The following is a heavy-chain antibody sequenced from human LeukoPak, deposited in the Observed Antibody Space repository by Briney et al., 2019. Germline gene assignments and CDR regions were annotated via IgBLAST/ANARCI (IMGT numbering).Heavy chain of an antibody. CDR3: ARVLVVVPAAIFHYYYGMDV. CDR1: GGPFSSYA. CDR2: IIPIFGSA. D-gene: IGHD2-2*02. V-gene: IGHV1-69*06. Sequence: GASVKVSCKASGGPFSSYAISWVRQAPGQGLEWMGGIIPIFGSANCTHKFQDRVTITADKSTSTAYMELSSLRSEDTAVYYCARVLVVVPAAIFHYYYGMDVWGQGTTVTVSS. J-gene: IGHJ6*02.